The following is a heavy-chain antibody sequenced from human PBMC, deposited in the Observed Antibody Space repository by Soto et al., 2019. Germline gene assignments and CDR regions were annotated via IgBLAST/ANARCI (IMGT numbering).Heavy chain of an antibody. Sequence: SVKVSCKASGGTFSSYAISWVRQAPGQGLEWMGGIIPIFGTANYAQKFQGRVTITADESTSTAYMELSSLRSEDTAVYYCAVDSSGYYSGEPDAFDIWGQGTMVTVSS. V-gene: IGHV1-69*13. CDR3: AVDSSGYYSGEPDAFDI. CDR1: GGTFSSYA. D-gene: IGHD3-22*01. J-gene: IGHJ3*02. CDR2: IIPIFGTA.